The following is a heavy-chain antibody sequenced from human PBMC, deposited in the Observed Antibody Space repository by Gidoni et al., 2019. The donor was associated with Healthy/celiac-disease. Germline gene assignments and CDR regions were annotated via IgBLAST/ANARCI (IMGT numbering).Heavy chain of an antibody. J-gene: IGHJ4*02. CDR2: ISGSGGST. CDR1: RFTFSSYA. D-gene: IGHD2-2*01. Sequence: EVQLLASGGGLVQPGGSLRLSCAASRFTFSSYAMSWVRQAPGKGLEWVSAISGSGGSTYYADSVKGRFTISRDNSKNTLYLQRNSLRAEDTAVYYCAKDDVVVPAALGLFDYWGQGTLVTVSS. CDR3: AKDDVVVPAALGLFDY. V-gene: IGHV3-23*01.